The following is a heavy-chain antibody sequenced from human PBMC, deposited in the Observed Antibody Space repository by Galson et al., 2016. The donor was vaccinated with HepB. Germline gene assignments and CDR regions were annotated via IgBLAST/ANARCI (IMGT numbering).Heavy chain of an antibody. CDR3: ARGSFLYGSRT. CDR1: GGSFSDFY. V-gene: IGHV4-34*01. J-gene: IGHJ5*02. D-gene: IGHD3-10*01. Sequence: ETLSLTCAVYGGSFSDFYWSWIRQPPGKGLEWSGEIAQSGRTNYNPSLKSRLTISVDPSKNQFSLTLRSVTAADTAVYYCARGSFLYGSRTWGQGTLVTVSS. CDR2: IAQSGRT.